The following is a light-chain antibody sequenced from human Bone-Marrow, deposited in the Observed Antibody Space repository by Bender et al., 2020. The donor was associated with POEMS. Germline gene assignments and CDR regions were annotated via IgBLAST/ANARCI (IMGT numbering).Light chain of an antibody. CDR3: VAWDTSLSSWM. Sequence: QSVLTQPPSVSGAPGQRVTISCTGSSSNTGSGYDINWYQHLPGTAPKLLIYGYNNRPSGVPDRFSGSKSGTSASLAISGLRSEDEADYYCVAWDTSLSSWMFGGGTKLTVL. CDR2: GYN. CDR1: SSNTGSGYD. J-gene: IGLJ3*02. V-gene: IGLV1-40*01.